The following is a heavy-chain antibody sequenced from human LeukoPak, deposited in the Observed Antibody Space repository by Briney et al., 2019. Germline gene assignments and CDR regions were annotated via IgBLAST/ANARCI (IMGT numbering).Heavy chain of an antibody. CDR3: AREGLGSYYYYGMDV. D-gene: IGHD7-27*01. J-gene: IGHJ6*02. CDR2: IHYSGST. V-gene: IGHV4-59*01. Sequence: SETLSLTCTVSGGSISSYYWSWIRQPPGKGLEWIGYIHYSGSTNYNPSLKSRVTISVDTSKNQFSLKLSSVTAADTAVYYCAREGLGSYYYYGMDVWGQGTTVTVSS. CDR1: GGSISSYY.